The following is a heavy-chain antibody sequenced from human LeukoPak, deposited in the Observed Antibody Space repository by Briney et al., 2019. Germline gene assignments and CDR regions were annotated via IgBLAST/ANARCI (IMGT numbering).Heavy chain of an antibody. CDR2: IWSDGRNK. CDR1: GFTFSNYG. J-gene: IGHJ4*02. Sequence: GGSLRLSCAASGFTFSNYGMNWVRQAPGKGLEWVAVIWSDGRNKYYAESVKGRFTISRDDSENTLYLQMNSLRADDTAVYFCAKNGVYCDVHCPADYWGQGTLVTVSS. CDR3: AKNGVYCDVHCPADY. D-gene: IGHD2-21*02. V-gene: IGHV3-33*06.